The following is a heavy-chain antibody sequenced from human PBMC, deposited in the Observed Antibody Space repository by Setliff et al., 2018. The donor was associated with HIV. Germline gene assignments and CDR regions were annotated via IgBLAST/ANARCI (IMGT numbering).Heavy chain of an antibody. V-gene: IGHV3-74*01. Sequence: PGGSLRLSCAASGFTLANYWMHWFRQAPGKGLVWVSRIHYDGSTTNYADFVKARFTISRDNSKNTLYLQMDSLRAEETAVYYCTRVRPGRWAALDAFDLWGQGTMVTVSS. CDR2: IHYDGSTT. CDR1: GFTLANYW. J-gene: IGHJ3*01. D-gene: IGHD3-10*01. CDR3: TRVRPGRWAALDAFDL.